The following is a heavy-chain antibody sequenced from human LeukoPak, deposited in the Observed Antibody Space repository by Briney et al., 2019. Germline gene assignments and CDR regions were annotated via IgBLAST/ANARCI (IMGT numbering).Heavy chain of an antibody. CDR1: GGSFSGYY. CDR3: ASFHAIHTEFDY. J-gene: IGHJ4*02. CDR2: INHSGST. V-gene: IGHV4-34*01. Sequence: SETLSLTCAVYGGSFSGYYWSWIRQPPGKGLEWIGEINHSGSTNYNPSLKSRVIISVDTSKNQFSLKLSSVTAADTAVYYCASFHAIHTEFDYWGQGTLVTVSS. D-gene: IGHD2-8*01.